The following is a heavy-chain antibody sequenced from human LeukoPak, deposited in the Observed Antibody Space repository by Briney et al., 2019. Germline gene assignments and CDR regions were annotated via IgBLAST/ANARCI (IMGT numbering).Heavy chain of an antibody. D-gene: IGHD6-19*01. CDR3: ARRVGSGWPVQH. V-gene: IGHV1-8*01. CDR1: GYTFSSYD. Sequence: ASGKVPCKASGYTFSSYDINWVRQATGQGLEWMGWMNPNSGNTGYAQKFQGRLNMTRNTSISTAYMELSSLRSEDTAVYYCARRVGSGWPVQHWGQGTLVTVSS. J-gene: IGHJ1*01. CDR2: MNPNSGNT.